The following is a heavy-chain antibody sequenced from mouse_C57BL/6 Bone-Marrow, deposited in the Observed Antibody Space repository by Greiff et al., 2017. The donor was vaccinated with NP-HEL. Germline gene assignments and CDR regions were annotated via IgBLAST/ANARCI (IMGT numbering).Heavy chain of an antibody. V-gene: IGHV5-9-1*02. J-gene: IGHJ1*03. CDR1: GFTFSSYA. Sequence: EVKLVESGEGLVKPGGSLKLSCAASGFTFSSYAMSWVRQTPEKRLEWVAYISSGGDYIYYADTVKGRFTISRDNARNTLYLQMSSLKSEDTAMYYCTRVGSRGYWYFDVWGTGTTVTVSS. CDR3: TRVGSRGYWYFDV. CDR2: ISSGGDYI. D-gene: IGHD1-1*01.